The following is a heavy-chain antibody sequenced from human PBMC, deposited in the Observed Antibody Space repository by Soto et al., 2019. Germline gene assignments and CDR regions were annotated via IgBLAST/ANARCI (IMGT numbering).Heavy chain of an antibody. J-gene: IGHJ5*02. D-gene: IGHD3-10*01. CDR1: GFTFSSYG. CDR3: AKDNYINPVSFRLNTWFDP. V-gene: IGHV3-30*18. Sequence: QVQLVESGGGVVQPGRSLRLSCAASGFTFSSYGMHWVRQAPGKGLEWVAVISHDGSNKYYGDSVKGRFTISRDNSKNPVYLKIKGMTAEDRVFYYCAKDNYINPVSFRLNTWFDPWGQGPRVTASS. CDR2: ISHDGSNK.